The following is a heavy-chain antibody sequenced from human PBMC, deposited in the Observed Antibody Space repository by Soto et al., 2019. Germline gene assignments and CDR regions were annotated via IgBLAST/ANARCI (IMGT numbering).Heavy chain of an antibody. CDR1: GYTFSDYY. J-gene: IGHJ3*01. V-gene: IGHV1-2*02. CDR2: ISPNNGAT. D-gene: IGHD2-15*01. CDR3: ARGGEFCRTGSCNSSLGDAFDV. Sequence: ASVKVSCKASGYTFSDYYMHWVRQAPGQGLACMGWISPNNGATNYAQKFQDRVTMTRDASITTAYMELSRLRSDDTAVYYFARGGEFCRTGSCNSSLGDAFDVWGQGTTVTVSS.